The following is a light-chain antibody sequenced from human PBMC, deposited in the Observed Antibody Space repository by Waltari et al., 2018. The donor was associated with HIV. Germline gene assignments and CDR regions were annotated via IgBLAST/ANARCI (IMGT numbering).Light chain of an antibody. CDR2: AAS. V-gene: IGKV1-NL1*01. Sequence: IQMTQSTSSLSASVGASVTITCRASQGISNSLAWYQQKPGIAPKLLLYAASRLESGVPSRFSGSGSGTDYTLTISSRQPEDFATYYCQHYYNTPPTFGQGTRLEIK. CDR3: QHYYNTPPT. CDR1: QGISNS. J-gene: IGKJ5*01.